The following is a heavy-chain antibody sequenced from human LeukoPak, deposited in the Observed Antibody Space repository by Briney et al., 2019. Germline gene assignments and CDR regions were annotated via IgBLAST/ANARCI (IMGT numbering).Heavy chain of an antibody. Sequence: GGSLRLSCAASGFTFSSYSMNWVRQAPGKGLEWVSSISSSSTYIYYTDSMKGRFTISRDNAKNSLYLQMNSLRAEDTAVYYCARDSTCFDYWGQGTLVTVSS. J-gene: IGHJ4*02. CDR2: ISSSSTYI. CDR3: ARDSTCFDY. V-gene: IGHV3-21*01. CDR1: GFTFSSYS. D-gene: IGHD1-1*01.